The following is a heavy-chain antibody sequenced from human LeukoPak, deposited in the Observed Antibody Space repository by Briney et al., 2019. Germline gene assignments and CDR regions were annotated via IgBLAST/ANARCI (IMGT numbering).Heavy chain of an antibody. CDR1: GFPFIEYS. V-gene: IGHV3-48*01. CDR3: ARDHNYAFDN. Sequence: GGSLRLSCTASGFPFIEYSMNWVRQVPGKGLEWISYIGIDSGNTKYADSVRGRFTISADKAKNSLYLQMNSLRVEDTAVDHCARDHNYAFDNWGQGTLVSAAS. CDR2: IGIDSGNT. J-gene: IGHJ4*02. D-gene: IGHD1-1*01.